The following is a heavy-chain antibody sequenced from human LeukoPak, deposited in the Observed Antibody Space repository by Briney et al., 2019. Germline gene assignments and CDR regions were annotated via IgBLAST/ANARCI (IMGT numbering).Heavy chain of an antibody. J-gene: IGHJ4*02. CDR2: FDPEDGET. CDR1: GYTLTELS. CDR3: ARDPPNNPHFDY. D-gene: IGHD1/OR15-1a*01. Sequence: ASVKVSCKVSGYTLTELSMHWVRQAPGKGLEWMGGFDPEDGETIYAQKFQGRVTMTRDTSTSTVYMELSSLRSEDTAVYYCARDPPNNPHFDYWGQGTLVTVSS. V-gene: IGHV1-24*01.